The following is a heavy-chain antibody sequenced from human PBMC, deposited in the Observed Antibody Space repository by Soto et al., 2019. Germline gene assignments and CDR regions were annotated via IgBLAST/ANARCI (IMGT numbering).Heavy chain of an antibody. Sequence: QVQLVESGGGVVQPGRSLRLSCAASGFTFSSYGMHWVRQAPGKGLEWVAVISYDGSNKYYADSVKGRFTISRDNSKKHRFMEKESLGAGGTGVLYWGEERGGGGPSYDYWGQGTLVTVSS. J-gene: IGHJ4*02. CDR1: GFTFSSYG. CDR3: GEERGGGGPSYDY. V-gene: IGHV3-30*18. CDR2: ISYDGSNK. D-gene: IGHD3-16*01.